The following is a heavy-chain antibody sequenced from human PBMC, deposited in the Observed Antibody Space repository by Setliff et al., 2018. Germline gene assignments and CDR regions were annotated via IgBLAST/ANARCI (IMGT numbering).Heavy chain of an antibody. Sequence: SETLSLTCTVSGGSISSGDSYWSWIRQPPGKGLEWIGYIYYSGSTYYNPSLKSRVTMSIDTSKNQFSLKLNSVTAADMAVYYCARSFSRREKFLLDYWGQGALVTVSS. V-gene: IGHV4-30-4*08. CDR3: ARSFSRREKFLLDY. CDR1: GGSISSGDSY. J-gene: IGHJ4*02. CDR2: IYYSGST.